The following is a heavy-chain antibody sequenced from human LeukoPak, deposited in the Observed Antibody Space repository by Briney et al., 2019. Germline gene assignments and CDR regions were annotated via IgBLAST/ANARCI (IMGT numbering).Heavy chain of an antibody. Sequence: GGSLRLSCAASGFTFDDYGMSWVRQAPGKGLEWVSGINWNGGSTGYADSVKGRFTISRDNAKNSLYLQMNSLRAEDTALYYCARGSYYDYVWGSYRRNKDYYYYYMDVWGKGTTVTVSS. D-gene: IGHD3-16*02. J-gene: IGHJ6*03. CDR3: ARGSYYDYVWGSYRRNKDYYYYYMDV. CDR1: GFTFDDYG. CDR2: INWNGGST. V-gene: IGHV3-20*04.